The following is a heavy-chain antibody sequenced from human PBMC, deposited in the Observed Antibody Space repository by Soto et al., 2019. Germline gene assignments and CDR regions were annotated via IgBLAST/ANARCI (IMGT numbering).Heavy chain of an antibody. J-gene: IGHJ4*02. CDR2: MYYTGST. V-gene: IGHV4-59*01. D-gene: IGHD4-17*01. CDR1: GGSISGNY. Sequence: SETLSLTCTVSGGSISGNYWTWIRQPPGKGLEWIGYMYYTGSTSYNPSLKSRVTISLDASMNQFSLRLSSVTAADTAVYYSAKLMYGDYGVYAVDYWGQVTLFTVSS. CDR3: AKLMYGDYGVYAVDY.